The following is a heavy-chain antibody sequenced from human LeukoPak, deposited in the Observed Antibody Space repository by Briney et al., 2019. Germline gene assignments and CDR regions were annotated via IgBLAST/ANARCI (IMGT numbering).Heavy chain of an antibody. CDR3: ARRGDYGRYWYFDL. V-gene: IGHV4-34*01. CDR2: INHSGST. J-gene: IGHJ2*01. Sequence: SETQSLTCAVYGGSFSGYYWSGIRQPPGKGLEWIGEINHSGSTNYNPSLKSRVTISVDTSKNQFSLKLSSVTAADTAVYYCARRGDYGRYWYFDLWGRGTLVTVSS. D-gene: IGHD4-17*01. CDR1: GGSFSGYY.